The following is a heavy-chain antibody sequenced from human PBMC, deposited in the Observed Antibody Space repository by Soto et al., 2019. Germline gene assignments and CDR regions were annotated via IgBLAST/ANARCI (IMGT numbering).Heavy chain of an antibody. D-gene: IGHD2-8*02. Sequence: QVQLQQWGAGLLKPSETLSLTCAVYGGSFSGYYWTWIRQPPGTGLEWIWEINHSGSTNYNPSLKGXVTISVDTSKNQFSLKLTSVTAADTAVYYCARDKITGLFDYWGQGTLVTVSS. CDR1: GGSFSGYY. V-gene: IGHV4-34*01. CDR2: INHSGST. CDR3: ARDKITGLFDY. J-gene: IGHJ4*02.